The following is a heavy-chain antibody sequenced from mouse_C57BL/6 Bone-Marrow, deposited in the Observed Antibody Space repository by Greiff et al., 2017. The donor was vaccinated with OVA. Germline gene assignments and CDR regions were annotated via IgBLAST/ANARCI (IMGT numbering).Heavy chain of an antibody. V-gene: IGHV1-55*01. CDR1: GYTFTSYW. CDR2: IYPGSGST. CDR3: ARGWGWYFDV. Sequence: QVQLQQSGAELVKPGASVKMSCKASGYTFTSYWITWVKQRPGQGLGWIGDIYPGSGSTNYNEKFKSKATLTVDTSSSTAYMQLSSLTSEDSAVYYCARGWGWYFDVWGTGTTVTVSS. D-gene: IGHD1-1*02. J-gene: IGHJ1*03.